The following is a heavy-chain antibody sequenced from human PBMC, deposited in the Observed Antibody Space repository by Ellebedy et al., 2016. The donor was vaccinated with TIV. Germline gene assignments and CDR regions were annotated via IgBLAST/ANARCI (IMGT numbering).Heavy chain of an antibody. D-gene: IGHD2-2*02. J-gene: IGHJ4*02. Sequence: GESLKISCAASGFTFSNYWMYWVRQGPGKGLVWVSRIMSDGITTSYADSVKGRFTISRDNAKNTLYLQMNSLRAEDTAVYYCVRGRRRTAAATPAAAAPDYWGQGTLVTVSS. CDR2: IMSDGITT. CDR3: VRGRRRTAAATPAAAAPDY. V-gene: IGHV3-74*01. CDR1: GFTFSNYW.